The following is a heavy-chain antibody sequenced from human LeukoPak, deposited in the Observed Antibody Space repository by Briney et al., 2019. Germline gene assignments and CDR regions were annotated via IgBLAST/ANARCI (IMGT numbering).Heavy chain of an antibody. CDR3: ARGGFCSGGSCPVDYYYYMDV. V-gene: IGHV3-30*04. CDR1: GFTFSSYA. Sequence: GRSLRLSCAASGFTFSSYAMHWVRQAPGKGLEWVAVISYDGSNKYYADSVKGRFTISRDNSKNTLYLQLNSLRAEDTAVYYCARGGFCSGGSCPVDYYYYMDVWGKGTTVTVSS. CDR2: ISYDGSNK. D-gene: IGHD2-15*01. J-gene: IGHJ6*03.